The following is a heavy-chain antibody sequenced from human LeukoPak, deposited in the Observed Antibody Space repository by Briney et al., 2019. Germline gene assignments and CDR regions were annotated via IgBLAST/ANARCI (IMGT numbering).Heavy chain of an antibody. J-gene: IGHJ4*02. V-gene: IGHV3-23*01. CDR3: AKGRGTTVTSAANY. CDR2: IGGSGDNT. CDR1: GFTFSSYA. Sequence: GGSLRLFCAASGFTFSSYAMSWVRQAPGKGLEWVSSIGGSGDNTFYADSVKDRFTISRDNSKNTLFLQMNSLRAEDTAVYYCAKGRGTTVTSAANYWGQGTLVTVSS. D-gene: IGHD4-17*01.